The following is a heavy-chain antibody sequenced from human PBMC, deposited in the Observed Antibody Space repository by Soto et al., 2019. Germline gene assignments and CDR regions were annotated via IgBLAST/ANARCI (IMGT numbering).Heavy chain of an antibody. Sequence: AAVKVSCKASGGTFSSYAISWVRQAPGQGLEWMGGIIPIFGTANYAQKFQGRVTITADESTSTAYMELSSLRSEDTAVYYCASLPCTNGVCNTKYYYYSMDVRGQGTTLTVSS. V-gene: IGHV1-69*13. CDR1: GGTFSSYA. D-gene: IGHD2-8*01. CDR2: IIPIFGTA. J-gene: IGHJ6*02. CDR3: ASLPCTNGVCNTKYYYYSMDV.